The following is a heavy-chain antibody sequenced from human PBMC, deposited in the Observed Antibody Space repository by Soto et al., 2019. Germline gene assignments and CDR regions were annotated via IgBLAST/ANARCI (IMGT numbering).Heavy chain of an antibody. CDR2: ISVSGGST. V-gene: IGHV3-23*01. CDR1: GFPFSSYA. CDR3: AKSPARYNLAANPNGFDI. Sequence: EVQLLESGGGLVQPGGSLRLSCAASGFPFSSYAMSWFRQAPGKVLVGVSAISVSGGSTYYTDSVKGRFNIPRDNSKNKLSLKMNGLRAEDKAVYDGAKSPARYNLAANPNGFDIWGQGTMVKVSS. J-gene: IGHJ3*02. D-gene: IGHD6-6*01.